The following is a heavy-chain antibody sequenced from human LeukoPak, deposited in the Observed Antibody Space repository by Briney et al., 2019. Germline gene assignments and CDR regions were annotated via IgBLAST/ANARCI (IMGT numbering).Heavy chain of an antibody. Sequence: SETLSLTCTVSGGSINTYYWNWIRQPPGKGLEWIGEINHSGSTNYNPSLKSRVTISVDTSKNQFSLKLSSVTAADTAVYYCARASQGGSGWYSYYYGMDVWGQGTTVTVSS. V-gene: IGHV4-34*01. CDR3: ARASQGGSGWYSYYYGMDV. CDR1: GGSINTYY. J-gene: IGHJ6*02. CDR2: INHSGST. D-gene: IGHD6-19*01.